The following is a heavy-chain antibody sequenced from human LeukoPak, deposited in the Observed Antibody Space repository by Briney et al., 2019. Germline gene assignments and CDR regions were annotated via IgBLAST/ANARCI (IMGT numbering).Heavy chain of an antibody. V-gene: IGHV3-21*01. CDR3: ARDPRTMIVDAFDI. Sequence: GGSLRLSCAASGFTFSSYSMNWVRQAPGKGLEWVSSISSSSGYIYYADSVKGRFTISRDNAKNSLYLQMNSLRAEDTAVYYCARDPRTMIVDAFDIWGQGTMVTVSS. CDR2: ISSSSGYI. D-gene: IGHD3-22*01. J-gene: IGHJ3*02. CDR1: GFTFSSYS.